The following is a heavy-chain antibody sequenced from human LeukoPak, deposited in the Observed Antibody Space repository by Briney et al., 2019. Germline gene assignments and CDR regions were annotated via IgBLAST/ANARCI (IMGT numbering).Heavy chain of an antibody. CDR1: GYTFTGHF. V-gene: IGHV1-2*02. J-gene: IGHJ3*02. CDR2: INPNSGGA. D-gene: IGHD6-25*01. CDR3: AAAGYTAGRAFDI. Sequence: GASVKVSCKASGYTFTGHFVHWVRQAPGQGLEWMGWINPNSGGALHAQNFQGRVTMTRDTSISTAYMELSRLRSDDTAVYYCAAAGYTAGRAFDIWGQGTMVTVSS.